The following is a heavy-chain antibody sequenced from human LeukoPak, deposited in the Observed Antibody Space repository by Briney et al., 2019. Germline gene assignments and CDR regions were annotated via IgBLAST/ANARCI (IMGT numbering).Heavy chain of an antibody. D-gene: IGHD6-25*01. CDR1: GGSISSSNW. CDR3: ARVPAGSPYYYYMDV. Sequence: SGTLSLTCAVSGGSISSSNWWSWVRQPPGKGLEWIGEIYHSGSTNYNPSLKSRVTISVDKSKNQFSLKLSSVTAADTAVYYCARVPAGSPYYYYMDVWGKGTTVTVSS. V-gene: IGHV4-4*02. J-gene: IGHJ6*03. CDR2: IYHSGST.